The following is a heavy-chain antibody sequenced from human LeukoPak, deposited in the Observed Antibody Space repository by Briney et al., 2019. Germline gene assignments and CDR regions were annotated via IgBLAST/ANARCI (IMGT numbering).Heavy chain of an antibody. Sequence: ASVKVSCKASGYTFTGYYMHRVRQAPGQGLEWMGWINPNSGGTNYAQKFQGRVTMTRDTSISTAYMELSRLRSDDTAVYYCARDPRSVAGRSDYWGQGTLVAVSS. V-gene: IGHV1-2*02. CDR1: GYTFTGYY. CDR3: ARDPRSVAGRSDY. CDR2: INPNSGGT. J-gene: IGHJ4*02. D-gene: IGHD6-19*01.